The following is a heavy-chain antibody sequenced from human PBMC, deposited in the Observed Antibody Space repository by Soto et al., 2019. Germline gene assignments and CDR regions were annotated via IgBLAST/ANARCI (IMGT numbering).Heavy chain of an antibody. Sequence: QVQLQESGPGLVKPSETLSLTCTVSGGSISSYYWSWIRQPPGKGLEWIGYIYYSGSTNYNPSLDSRVTISVDTSKNQFSLKLSSVTAADTAVYYCARRTSSSSGFYFDYWGQGTLVTVSS. V-gene: IGHV4-59*08. J-gene: IGHJ4*02. CDR2: IYYSGST. CDR1: GGSISSYY. D-gene: IGHD6-6*01. CDR3: ARRTSSSSGFYFDY.